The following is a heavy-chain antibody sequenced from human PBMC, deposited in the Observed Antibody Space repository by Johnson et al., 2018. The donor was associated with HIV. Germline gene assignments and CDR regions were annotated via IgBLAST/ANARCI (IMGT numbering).Heavy chain of an antibody. CDR3: ARDFSSRLGGSRNAFDI. J-gene: IGHJ3*02. CDR2: ISGSGGST. Sequence: VQLVESGGGLVQPGGSLRLSCAASGFTFSSYAMSWVRQAPGKGLEWVSAISGSGGSTYYADSVKGRFTISRDNSKNTLYLQMNSLRAEDTAVYYCARDFSSRLGGSRNAFDIWGQGTMVTVSS. V-gene: IGHV3-23*04. CDR1: GFTFSSYA. D-gene: IGHD2-15*01.